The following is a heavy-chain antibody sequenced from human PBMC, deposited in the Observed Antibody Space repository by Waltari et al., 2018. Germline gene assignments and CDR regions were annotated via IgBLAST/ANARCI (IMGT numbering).Heavy chain of an antibody. J-gene: IGHJ3*02. D-gene: IGHD3-3*01. CDR1: GGSISSGGYY. V-gene: IGHV4-31*03. Sequence: QVQLQESGPGLVKPSQTLSLTCTVSGGSISSGGYYWSWIRQHPGKGLEWIGYIYYSGRTYYNPSLKSRVTISVDTAKNQVSLKLSTVTAADTAVYYCAGDTQYYDFWSGPTAFDIWGQGTMVTVSS. CDR3: AGDTQYYDFWSGPTAFDI. CDR2: IYYSGRT.